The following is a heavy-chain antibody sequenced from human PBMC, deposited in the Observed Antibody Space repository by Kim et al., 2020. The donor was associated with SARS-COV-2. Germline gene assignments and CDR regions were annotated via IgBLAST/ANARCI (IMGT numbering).Heavy chain of an antibody. Sequence: GGSLRLSCAASGFTFSSYAMHWVRQAPGKGLEWVAVIWYDGSNKYYADSVKGRFTISRDNSKNTLYLQMNSLRAEDTAVYYCADELLYYYDSSGSYPEFDHWGQGTLVTVSS. J-gene: IGHJ4*02. V-gene: IGHV3-33*06. CDR3: ADELLYYYDSSGSYPEFDH. D-gene: IGHD3-22*01. CDR1: GFTFSSYA. CDR2: IWYDGSNK.